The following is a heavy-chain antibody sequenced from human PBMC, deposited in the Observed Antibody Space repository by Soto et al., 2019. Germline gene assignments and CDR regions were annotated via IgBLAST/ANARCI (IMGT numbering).Heavy chain of an antibody. D-gene: IGHD5-12*01. J-gene: IGHJ4*02. CDR1: GGTFSSYA. CDR2: IIPIFGTA. CDR3: ARGIGDGYNYGY. V-gene: IGHV1-69*13. Sequence: SVKVSCKASGGTFSSYAISWVRQAPGQGLEWMGGIIPIFGTANYAQKFQGRVTITADESTSTAYMELSSLRSEDTAAYYCARGIGDGYNYGYWGQGTLVTVSS.